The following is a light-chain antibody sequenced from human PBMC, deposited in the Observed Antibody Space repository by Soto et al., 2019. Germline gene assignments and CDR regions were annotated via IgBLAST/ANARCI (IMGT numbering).Light chain of an antibody. CDR3: QKYDNAPLT. V-gene: IGKV1-27*01. J-gene: IGKJ4*01. CDR1: QDISTD. Sequence: DIQMTQAPSSLSASVGDRVTITCRARQDISTDFAWYQQKPGKAPKLLISAAYTLQSGVPPRFSGSGYGTDFTLTISSLQPEDVATCYCQKYDNAPLTFGGGTKVEIK. CDR2: AAY.